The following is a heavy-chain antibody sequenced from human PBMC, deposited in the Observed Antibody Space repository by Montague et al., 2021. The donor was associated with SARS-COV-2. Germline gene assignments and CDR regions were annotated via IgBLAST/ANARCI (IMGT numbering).Heavy chain of an antibody. Sequence: SETLSLTCTVSGDSISTYYWSWIRQPPGKGLEWIGYIYYNGYTNYNPSLKSRVTISGDTSKNQFSLRLSSVTAADTAVYFCARGGATYYYDTSGYVDAFDTWGQGTMVTVSS. V-gene: IGHV4-59*01. D-gene: IGHD3-22*01. CDR1: GDSISTYY. J-gene: IGHJ3*02. CDR2: IYYNGYT. CDR3: ARGGATYYYDTSGYVDAFDT.